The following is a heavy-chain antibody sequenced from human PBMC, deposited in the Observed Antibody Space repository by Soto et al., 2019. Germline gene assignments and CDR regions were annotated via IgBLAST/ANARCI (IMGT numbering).Heavy chain of an antibody. V-gene: IGHV3-33*01. D-gene: IGHD3-10*02. CDR2: IVNDGSEQ. CDR1: GFSFSTHG. J-gene: IGHJ4*02. CDR3: ARNDLDVDKGLAL. Sequence: QVQLVESGGGVVRPGRSLRLSCAATGFSFSTHGMHWVRQAPGKGLEWVAVIVNDGSEQEYADSVKGRFTIARDNARNILYLQMNTSRAEDTALYYCARNDLDVDKGLALWGQGTLVTVSS.